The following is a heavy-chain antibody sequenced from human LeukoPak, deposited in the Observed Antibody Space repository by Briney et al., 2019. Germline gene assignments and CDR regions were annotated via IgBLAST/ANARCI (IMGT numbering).Heavy chain of an antibody. Sequence: ASVKVSCKASGYTFTGYYMHWVRQAPGQGLEWMGRINPNSGGTNYAQKFQGRVTMTRDTSNSTAYMELSRLRSDDTAVYYCARGGDWCGSTSCYPYYLDYWGQGTLVTVSS. CDR3: ARGGDWCGSTSCYPYYLDY. J-gene: IGHJ4*02. D-gene: IGHD2-2*01. CDR1: GYTFTGYY. V-gene: IGHV1-2*06. CDR2: INPNSGGT.